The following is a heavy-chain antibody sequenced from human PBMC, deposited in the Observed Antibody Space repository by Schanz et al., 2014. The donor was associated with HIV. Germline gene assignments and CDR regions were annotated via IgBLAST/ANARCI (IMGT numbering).Heavy chain of an antibody. D-gene: IGHD3-22*01. J-gene: IGHJ4*02. CDR2: ISESGGRS. CDR1: GFTFDNYA. V-gene: IGHV3-23*04. Sequence: EVQLVESGGGLVQPGRSLRLSCAASGFTFDNYAMTWVRQAPGKGLEWVSSISESGGRSYYADSVNGRFTISRDNSKNTLYLQMTTLRTEDTAVYYCAKPEYDSRGNSQSHFDSWGQGTLVTVSS. CDR3: AKPEYDSRGNSQSHFDS.